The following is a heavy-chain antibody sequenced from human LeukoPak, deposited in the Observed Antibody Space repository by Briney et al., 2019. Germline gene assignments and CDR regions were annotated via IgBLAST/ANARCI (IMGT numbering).Heavy chain of an antibody. D-gene: IGHD3-10*01. CDR2: IYYSGST. CDR1: GGSISSYD. J-gene: IGHJ6*03. Sequence: SGTLSLTCTVSGGSISSYDWSWVRQPPGKGLEWIGDIYYSGSTNYNPSLKSRVTISVDTSKNQFSLKLGSVTAADTAMYYCARVSGLGSPYYYYMDVWGKGTTVTVSS. V-gene: IGHV4-59*01. CDR3: ARVSGLGSPYYYYMDV.